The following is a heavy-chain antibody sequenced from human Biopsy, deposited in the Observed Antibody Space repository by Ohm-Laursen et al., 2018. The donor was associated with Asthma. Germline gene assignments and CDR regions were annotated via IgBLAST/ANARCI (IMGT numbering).Heavy chain of an antibody. CDR3: ARTFHFWSPYHAEHYQL. D-gene: IGHD3-3*02. CDR2: ISYDGSTK. J-gene: IGHJ1*01. CDR1: GFSFSEFV. V-gene: IGHV3-30*03. Sequence: SLRLSCTASGFSFSEFVMHWVRQAPGKGLEWVAVISYDGSTKYYADSVKGRFTISRDNAKNSLYLQMNSLRAEDTAVYYCARTFHFWSPYHAEHYQLWGQGTLVTVSS.